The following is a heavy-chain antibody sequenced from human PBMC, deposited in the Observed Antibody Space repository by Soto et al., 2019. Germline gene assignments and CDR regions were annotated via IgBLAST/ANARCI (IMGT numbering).Heavy chain of an antibody. Sequence: GGSLRLSCAASGFTFSSYWMSWVRQAPGKGLEWVANIKQDGSEKYYVDSVKGRFTISRDKAKNSLYLQMNSLRAEDTAVYYCARDLTICGVKGMDVWGQGTTVTVSS. D-gene: IGHD3-3*01. CDR3: ARDLTICGVKGMDV. V-gene: IGHV3-7*01. CDR1: GFTFSSYW. J-gene: IGHJ6*02. CDR2: IKQDGSEK.